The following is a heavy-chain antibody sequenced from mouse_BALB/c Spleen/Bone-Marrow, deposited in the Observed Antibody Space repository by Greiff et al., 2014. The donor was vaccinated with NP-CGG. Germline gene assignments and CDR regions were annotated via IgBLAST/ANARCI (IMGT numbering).Heavy chain of an antibody. V-gene: IGHV5-6*01. CDR3: ARHQRYYAMDY. CDR1: GFTFSSYG. CDR2: ISSGGSNT. J-gene: IGHJ4*01. Sequence: EVQLVESGGDSVKPGGSLKLSCAASGFTFSSYGMSWGRQTPDKRLEWVATISSGGSNTYYPDSVKGRVTISRDNAKNTLYLQMSSLKSEDTAMYYCARHQRYYAMDYWGQGTSVTVSS.